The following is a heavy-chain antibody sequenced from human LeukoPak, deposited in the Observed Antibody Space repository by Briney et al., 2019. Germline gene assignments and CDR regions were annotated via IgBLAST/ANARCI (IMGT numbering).Heavy chain of an antibody. Sequence: PGGSLRLSCAASGFTFSSYAMSWVRQAPGKGLEWVSVISGSGGSTYYADSVKGRFTISRDNTKNTLYLQMNSLRAEDTAVYYCAKDREDRGYNYDSSGYYDGIGYWGQGTLVSVSS. CDR3: AKDREDRGYNYDSSGYYDGIGY. V-gene: IGHV3-23*01. CDR2: ISGSGGST. J-gene: IGHJ4*02. D-gene: IGHD3-22*01. CDR1: GFTFSSYA.